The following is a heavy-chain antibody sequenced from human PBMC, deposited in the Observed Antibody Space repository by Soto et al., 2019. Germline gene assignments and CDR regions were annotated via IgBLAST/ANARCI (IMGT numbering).Heavy chain of an antibody. Sequence: QVQLVESGGGVVQPGRSLRLSCAASGFTFSSYGMHWVRQAPGKGLEWVAAISYDGSTKYYAYSVKGRFTLSRDHSMNRLYQQMGSLVAEDPAVYYCAKLSRSAVLRYFGGVSLPGAFDPWRQGTMVSVSS. CDR3: AKLSRSAVLRYFGGVSLPGAFDP. CDR1: GFTFSSYG. V-gene: IGHV3-30*18. J-gene: IGHJ3*01. CDR2: ISYDGSTK. D-gene: IGHD3-9*01.